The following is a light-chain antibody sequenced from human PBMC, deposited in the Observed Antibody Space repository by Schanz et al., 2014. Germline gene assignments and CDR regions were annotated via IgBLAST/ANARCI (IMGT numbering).Light chain of an antibody. CDR3: LLYYGGALNWV. V-gene: IGLV7-43*01. CDR2: SIS. CDR1: TGAVTSGYY. J-gene: IGLJ3*02. Sequence: QTVVTQEPSLTVSPGGTVTLTCASSTGAVTSGYYPNWFQQKAGQAPRALIYSISNKHSWTPARFSGSLLGGKAALTLSGVQPEDEAEYYCLLYYGGALNWVFGGGTKLTVL.